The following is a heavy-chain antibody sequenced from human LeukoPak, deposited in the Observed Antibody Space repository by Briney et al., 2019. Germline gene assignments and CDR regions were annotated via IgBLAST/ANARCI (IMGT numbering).Heavy chain of an antibody. Sequence: SETLSLTCTVSGYSISSGYYWGWIRQPPGKGLEWIGSIYHSGSTYYNPSLKSRVTISVDTSKNQFSLKLSSVTAAATAVYYCARDWGSGVGDTVSVYFDYWGQGTLVTVSS. CDR1: GYSISSGYY. V-gene: IGHV4-38-2*02. CDR3: ARDWGSGVGDTVSVYFDY. CDR2: IYHSGST. D-gene: IGHD1-26*01. J-gene: IGHJ4*02.